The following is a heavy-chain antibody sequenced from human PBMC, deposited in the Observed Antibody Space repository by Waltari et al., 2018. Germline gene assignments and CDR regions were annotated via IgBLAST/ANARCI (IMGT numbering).Heavy chain of an antibody. CDR1: GLVVSGSF. Sequence: EVQLVESGGDLIQPGGTLRLCCAASGLVVSGSFVAWVRQAPGKGLEWVSILYSGGDTHFADSVKGRFTISRDDSRNTVYLQMNSLRAEDAALYYCASGTATVSFEFWGQGTQVTVSS. V-gene: IGHV3-53*01. J-gene: IGHJ4*02. CDR3: ASGTATVSFEF. D-gene: IGHD1-1*01. CDR2: LYSGGDT.